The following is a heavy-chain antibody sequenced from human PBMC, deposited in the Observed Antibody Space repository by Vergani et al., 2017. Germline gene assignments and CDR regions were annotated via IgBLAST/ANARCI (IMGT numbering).Heavy chain of an antibody. CDR2: IYYSGST. CDR3: ASGFGEFPLFDY. Sequence: QLQLQESGPGLVKPSETLSLTCTVSGGSISSYYWSWIRQPPGKGLEWIGYIYYSGSTNYNPSLKSRVTISVDTSKNQFSLKLSSVTAADTAVYYCASGFGEFPLFDYWGQGTLVTVSS. D-gene: IGHD3-10*01. J-gene: IGHJ4*02. V-gene: IGHV4-59*01. CDR1: GGSISSYY.